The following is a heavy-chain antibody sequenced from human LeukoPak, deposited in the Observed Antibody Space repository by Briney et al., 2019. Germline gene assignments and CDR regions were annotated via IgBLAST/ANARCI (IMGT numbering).Heavy chain of an antibody. CDR3: ARDGYYGSGAFLDGFGM. V-gene: IGHV4-4*07. CDR2: IYAGGST. J-gene: IGHJ3*02. D-gene: IGHD3-10*01. CDR1: GASISSFF. Sequence: SETLSLTCSVSGASISSFFWNWIRQPAGKGLEWIGRIYAGGSTNYNPSLKSRVTMSVDTSKSQFSLKLNSVTAADTAVYYCARDGYYGSGAFLDGFGMWGQGTKVTVSS.